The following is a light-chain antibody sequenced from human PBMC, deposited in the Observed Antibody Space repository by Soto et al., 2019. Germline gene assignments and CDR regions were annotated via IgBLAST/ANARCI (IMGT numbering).Light chain of an antibody. CDR3: QQSYSTLRT. J-gene: IGKJ1*01. V-gene: IGKV3-20*01. Sequence: EIVLTQSPGTLSLSPGERATLSCRASQSFSSTYLAWYQQKPGQAPRLLIYGASSRATGIPDRFSGSGSGTDFTLTISSLQPEDFATYYCQQSYSTLRTFGQGTKVDIK. CDR1: QSFSSTY. CDR2: GAS.